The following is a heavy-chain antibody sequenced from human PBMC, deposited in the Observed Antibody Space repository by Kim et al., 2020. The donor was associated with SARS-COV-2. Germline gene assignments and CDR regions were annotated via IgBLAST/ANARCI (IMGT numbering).Heavy chain of an antibody. CDR1: GGSISSGGYY. J-gene: IGHJ5*02. CDR3: ARELEGWFDH. V-gene: IGHV4-31*03. D-gene: IGHD1-1*01. CDR2: IYYSGST. Sequence: SETLSPTCTVSGGSISSGGYYWSWIRQHQGKGLVWIGYIYYSGSTYYNPSLTSRVTISVDTSKNQFSLKLSSVTAADTAVYYCARELEGWFDHWGQGTLVTVSS.